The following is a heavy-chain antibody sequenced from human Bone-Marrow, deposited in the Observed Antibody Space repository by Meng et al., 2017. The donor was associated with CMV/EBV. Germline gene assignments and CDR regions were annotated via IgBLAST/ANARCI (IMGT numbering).Heavy chain of an antibody. Sequence: VQTQQPGQGLGQPLVTLSLTLFVTGASTDNYNWSSVRQPAGQGLEWIGLLHVIGHTVYNPSPKYSVTVSLDVSKSQFSLTLNSVTAADTATYYCAGRRPGGGGCDYWGQGILVTVSS. V-gene: IGHV4-4*07. CDR3: AGRRPGGGGCDY. CDR2: LHVIGHT. CDR1: GASTDNYN. D-gene: IGHD3-16*01. J-gene: IGHJ4*02.